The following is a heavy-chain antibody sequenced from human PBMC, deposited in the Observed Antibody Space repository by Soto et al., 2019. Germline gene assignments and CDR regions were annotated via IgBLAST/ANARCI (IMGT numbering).Heavy chain of an antibody. CDR2: ISAYNGNT. D-gene: IGHD6-6*01. Sequence: QVPLLQSGAEVKKPGASVKVSCKASGYTFTNYGITWVRQAPGQGLEWMGWISAYNGNTHYTQRLQGRVNMTTDTYTSTAYMELRGLRSDDTAVYYCARMRQLVGYFYYYMDVWSNGTTVTVSS. CDR1: GYTFTNYG. V-gene: IGHV1-18*01. J-gene: IGHJ6*03. CDR3: ARMRQLVGYFYYYMDV.